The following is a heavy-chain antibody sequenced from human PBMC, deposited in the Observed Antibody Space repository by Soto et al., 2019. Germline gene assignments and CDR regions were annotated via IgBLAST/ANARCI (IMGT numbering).Heavy chain of an antibody. V-gene: IGHV5-51*01. D-gene: IGHD3-3*01. J-gene: IGHJ6*04. CDR1: GYSFTSYW. CDR2: IYPGDSDT. Sequence: DNLKISCPGSGYSFTSYWIGLLRQTPWKGLEWMGLIYPGDSDTRYSPSFQGQVTISADKSISTAYLQWSSLNASDTAMYYCARQAYDFCRGRPYAMEVWGEGTTVTVSS. CDR3: ARQAYDFCRGRPYAMEV.